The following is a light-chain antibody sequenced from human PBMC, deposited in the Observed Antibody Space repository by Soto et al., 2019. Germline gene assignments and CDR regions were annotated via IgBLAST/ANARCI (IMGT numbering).Light chain of an antibody. CDR1: SGDVGAYNF. V-gene: IGLV2-14*01. CDR3: SSYTSSRTLDV. J-gene: IGLJ1*01. CDR2: DVS. Sequence: QSVLTQPASVSGSPGQSITISCAGTSGDVGAYNFVSWYQQHPGKAPKLMLYDVSKRPSGVSERFSASKSGNTASLTISGLQSEDEADYYCSSYTSSRTLDVFGTGTKLTVL.